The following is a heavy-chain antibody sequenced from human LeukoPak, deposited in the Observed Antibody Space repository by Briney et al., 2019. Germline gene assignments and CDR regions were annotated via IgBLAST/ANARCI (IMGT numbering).Heavy chain of an antibody. D-gene: IGHD3-3*01. CDR1: GFTFSSYW. V-gene: IGHV3-74*01. Sequence: GGSLRLSCAASGFTFSSYWMHWVRQAPGKGLVWVSRINSDGSSTSYADSVKGRFTISRDKSKNTLYLQMNSLRAEDTAVYYCAKDFRFLEWLLYRYDAFDIWGQGTMVTVSS. J-gene: IGHJ3*02. CDR2: INSDGSST. CDR3: AKDFRFLEWLLYRYDAFDI.